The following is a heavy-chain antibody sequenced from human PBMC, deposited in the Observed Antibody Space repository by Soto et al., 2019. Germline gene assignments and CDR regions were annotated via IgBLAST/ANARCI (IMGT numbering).Heavy chain of an antibody. J-gene: IGHJ6*02. V-gene: IGHV3-13*01. CDR2: IGTAGDT. Sequence: QPGGSLRLSCAASGFTFSSYDMHWVRQATGKGLEWVSAIGTAGDTYYPGSVKGRFTISRENAKNPLYLQMNSLRAGDTAVYYCARGGAGYYGMDVWGQGTTVTVSS. CDR3: ARGGAGYYGMDV. CDR1: GFTFSSYD. D-gene: IGHD3-10*01.